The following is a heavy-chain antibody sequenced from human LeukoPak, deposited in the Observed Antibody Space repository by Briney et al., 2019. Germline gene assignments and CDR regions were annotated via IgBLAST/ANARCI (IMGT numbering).Heavy chain of an antibody. V-gene: IGHV4-59*01. CDR2: IYNSGST. Sequence: SETLSLTCTVSDGSITSYYWNCIRKPPGKGLEWIGNIYNSGSTDYNPSLKSRVTISVNTSKNQISLKLSSVTAADTAVYYCARDKGPYWYFDLWGRGTLVTVSS. J-gene: IGHJ2*01. CDR1: DGSITSYY. CDR3: ARDKGPYWYFDL.